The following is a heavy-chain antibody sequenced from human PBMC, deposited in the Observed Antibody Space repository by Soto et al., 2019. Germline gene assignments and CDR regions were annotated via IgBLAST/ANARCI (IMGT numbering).Heavy chain of an antibody. V-gene: IGHV3-53*01. Sequence: EVQLVESGGGLIQPGGSLRLSCAASGFTVSSKYMTWVRQAPGKGLEWVSVIYGGGTTYYADSVKGRFSIYRDNSKNTLYLAVNSLGAEGRTVYYCAQNTGWPGFDFWGQGTLVPVSS. CDR1: GFTVSSKY. J-gene: IGHJ4*02. CDR2: IYGGGTT. D-gene: IGHD6-19*01. CDR3: AQNTGWPGFDF.